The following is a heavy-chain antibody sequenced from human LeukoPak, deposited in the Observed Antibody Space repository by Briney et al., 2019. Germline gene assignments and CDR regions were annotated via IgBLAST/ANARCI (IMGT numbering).Heavy chain of an antibody. CDR1: GGTFSNYT. Sequence: SVKVSCKASGGTFSNYTITWVRQAPGQGLEWMGGIIPIFGAANYAQKFQGRVTITADESTNTAYMDLTRLSCEDTAVYYCARRASCHPPAFCYFDYWGQGTLVTVSS. CDR2: IIPIFGAA. J-gene: IGHJ4*02. D-gene: IGHD2/OR15-2a*01. V-gene: IGHV1-69*13. CDR3: ARRASCHPPAFCYFDY.